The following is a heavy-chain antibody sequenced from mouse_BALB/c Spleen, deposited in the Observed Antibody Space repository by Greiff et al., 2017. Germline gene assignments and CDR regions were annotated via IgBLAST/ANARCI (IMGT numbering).Heavy chain of an antibody. CDR3: ARSRQLFPYAMDY. Sequence: VQLQESGAELVRPGTSVKVSCKASGYAFTNYLIEWVKQRPGQGLEWIGVINPGSGGTNYNEKFKGKATLTADKSSSTAYMQLSSLTSDDSAVYFCARSRQLFPYAMDYWGQGTSVTVSS. D-gene: IGHD6-1*01. CDR2: INPGSGGT. J-gene: IGHJ4*01. CDR1: GYAFTNYL. V-gene: IGHV1-54*01.